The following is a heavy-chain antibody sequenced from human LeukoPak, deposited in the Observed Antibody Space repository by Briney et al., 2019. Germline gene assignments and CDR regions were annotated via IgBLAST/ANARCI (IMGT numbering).Heavy chain of an antibody. CDR3: ARGGLGGLGY. D-gene: IGHD3-16*01. V-gene: IGHV3-48*03. J-gene: IGHJ4*02. CDR2: ISSSGSTR. CDR1: GXTFNNYE. Sequence: GGSLRLSCAASGXTFNNYEMNWVRQAPGKGLEWVSYISSSGSTRYYADSVKGRFTISRDNAKNSLYLQMNSLRAEDTAVYYCARGGLGGLGYWGQGTLVTVSS.